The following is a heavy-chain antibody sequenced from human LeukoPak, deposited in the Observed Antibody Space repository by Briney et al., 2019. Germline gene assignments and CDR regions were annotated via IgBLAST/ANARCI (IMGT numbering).Heavy chain of an antibody. Sequence: GGSLRLSCAASGFTFSNYWMHWVRQAPGKGLEWVALISYDGSNKYYADSVKGRFTISRDNSKNTLYLQINSLRTEDTAVFYCARGEGYNSFDYWGQGTLVTVSS. J-gene: IGHJ4*02. CDR1: GFTFSNYW. CDR3: ARGEGYNSFDY. CDR2: ISYDGSNK. D-gene: IGHD5-24*01. V-gene: IGHV3-30*03.